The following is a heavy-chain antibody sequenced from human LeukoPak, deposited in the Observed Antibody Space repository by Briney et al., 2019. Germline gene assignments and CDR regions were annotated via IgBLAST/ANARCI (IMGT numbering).Heavy chain of an antibody. CDR2: IIPIFGTA. CDR1: GGTFSSYA. Sequence: SVKVSCKASGGTFSSYAISWVRQAPGQGLEWMGGIIPIFGTAKYAQKFQGRVTITTDESTSTAYMELSSLRSEDTAVYYCATGVARELRFLEWFKGAGYFDYWGQGTLVTVSS. V-gene: IGHV1-69*05. CDR3: ATGVARELRFLEWFKGAGYFDY. D-gene: IGHD3-3*01. J-gene: IGHJ4*02.